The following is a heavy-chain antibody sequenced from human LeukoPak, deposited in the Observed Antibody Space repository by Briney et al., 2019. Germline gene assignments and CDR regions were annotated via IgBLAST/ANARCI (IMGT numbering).Heavy chain of an antibody. J-gene: IGHJ4*02. V-gene: IGHV1-2*06. CDR3: VTSFDYSDFY. D-gene: IGHD4-11*01. Sequence: ASVKVSCKASGYTFTNFYIHWVRQAPGQGLEWMGRINPNTGGTNFAQKFQDGVTVTRDTSISTAYLELSSLTSGDTAVYHCVTSFDYSDFYWGQGTLVTVS. CDR2: INPNTGGT. CDR1: GYTFTNFY.